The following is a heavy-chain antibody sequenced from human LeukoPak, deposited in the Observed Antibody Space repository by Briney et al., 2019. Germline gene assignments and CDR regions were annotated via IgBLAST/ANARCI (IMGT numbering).Heavy chain of an antibody. J-gene: IGHJ4*02. CDR3: ARSELRYFDWPLSLFDY. D-gene: IGHD3-9*01. V-gene: IGHV4-39*01. Sequence: SETLSLTCTVSGGSISSSSYYWGWIRQPPGKGLEWIGSIYYSGSTYYNPSLKSRVTISVDTSKNQFSLKLSSVTAADTAVYYCARSELRYFDWPLSLFDYWGQGTLVTVS. CDR2: IYYSGST. CDR1: GGSISSSSYY.